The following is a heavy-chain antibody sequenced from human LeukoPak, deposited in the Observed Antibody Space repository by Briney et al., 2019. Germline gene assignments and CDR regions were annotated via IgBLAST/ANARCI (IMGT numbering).Heavy chain of an antibody. V-gene: IGHV4-30-4*01. Sequence: PSQTLSLTCTVSGGSISSGDYYWSWIRQPPGKGLEWVGHIYYSGSTYYNPSLKSRVTISVDTSKNQFSLKLSSVTAADTAVYYCARGRWSDPSLDYWGQGTLVTVSS. CDR2: IYYSGST. J-gene: IGHJ4*02. CDR3: ARGRWSDPSLDY. CDR1: GGSISSGDYY. D-gene: IGHD5-24*01.